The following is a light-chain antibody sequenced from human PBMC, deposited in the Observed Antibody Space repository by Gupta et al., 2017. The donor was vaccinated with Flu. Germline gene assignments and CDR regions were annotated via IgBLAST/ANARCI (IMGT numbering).Light chain of an antibody. Sequence: QSVLTQPSSVSGSPGQRVTISCTGSSSNIGATYDVHWYQQHPGTAPKLIIYDNSNRPSGMPDRFSGSKSGTSAALAITGLQAEDEADYYCQSYDSSLSGVVFGGGTKLTVL. CDR1: SSNIGATYD. V-gene: IGLV1-40*01. CDR3: QSYDSSLSGVV. J-gene: IGLJ3*02. CDR2: DNS.